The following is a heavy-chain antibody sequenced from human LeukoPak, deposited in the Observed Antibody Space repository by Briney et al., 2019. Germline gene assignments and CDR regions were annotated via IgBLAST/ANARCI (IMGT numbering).Heavy chain of an antibody. CDR1: GYTFTDYY. CDR2: INPNSGGT. J-gene: IGHJ3*02. Sequence: ASVKVSCKASGYTFTDYYMHWVRQAPGQGLEWMGWINPNSGGTNYAQKFQGRVTMTRDTSISTAYMELSRLRSDDTAVYYCARILDVWGSYRYAFDIWGQGTMVTVSS. D-gene: IGHD3-16*02. CDR3: ARILDVWGSYRYAFDI. V-gene: IGHV1-2*02.